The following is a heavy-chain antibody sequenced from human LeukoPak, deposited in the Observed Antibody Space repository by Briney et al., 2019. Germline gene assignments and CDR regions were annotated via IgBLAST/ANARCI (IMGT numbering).Heavy chain of an antibody. Sequence: SETLSLTCTVSGGSISSYYWSWIRQPPGKGLEWIGYIFYSGSTNYNPSLKSRVTMSVDSSKNQFSLKVSSVTAADTAVYYCARKDGDIWGQGTMATVSS. J-gene: IGHJ3*02. CDR3: ARKDGDI. V-gene: IGHV4-59*12. CDR1: GGSISSYY. D-gene: IGHD5-24*01. CDR2: IFYSGST.